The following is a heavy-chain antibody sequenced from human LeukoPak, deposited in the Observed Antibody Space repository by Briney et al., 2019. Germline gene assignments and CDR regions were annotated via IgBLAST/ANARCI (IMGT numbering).Heavy chain of an antibody. CDR1: GFTFDDYV. D-gene: IGHD3-10*02. V-gene: IGHV3-9*01. Sequence: PGRSLRLSCAASGFTFDDYVMHWVRQAPGKGLEWVSGITWNSDTIAYADSVKGRFTISRDNAKNSLYLQMNSLRAEDTAVYYCARGTMFPYYSDYWGQGTLVTVSS. CDR2: ITWNSDTI. CDR3: ARGTMFPYYSDY. J-gene: IGHJ4*02.